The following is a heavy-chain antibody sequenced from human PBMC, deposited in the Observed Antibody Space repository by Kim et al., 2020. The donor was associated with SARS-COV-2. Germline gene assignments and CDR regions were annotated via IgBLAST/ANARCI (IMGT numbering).Heavy chain of an antibody. J-gene: IGHJ6*02. Sequence: EQKFQGRGTMTRDTSISTAYMELSRLRSDDTAVYYCARDLAAIWSGMDVWGQGTTVTVSS. D-gene: IGHD2-2*01. CDR3: ARDLAAIWSGMDV. V-gene: IGHV1-2*02.